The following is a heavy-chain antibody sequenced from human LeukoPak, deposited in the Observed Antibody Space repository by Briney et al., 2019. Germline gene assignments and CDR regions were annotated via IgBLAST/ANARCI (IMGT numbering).Heavy chain of an antibody. CDR3: ARAAIAVAGDYHYHYMDV. D-gene: IGHD6-19*01. CDR2: ISPSSGDT. J-gene: IGHJ6*03. CDR1: GYTFTGHY. V-gene: IGHV1-2*02. Sequence: GASVKVSCKASGYTFTGHYMHWVRQAPGQGLEWMGWISPSSGDTDYAQRFQGRVTMTRDTSISTAYMELRRLRSDDMAVYYCARAAIAVAGDYHYHYMDVWGKGTTVTVSS.